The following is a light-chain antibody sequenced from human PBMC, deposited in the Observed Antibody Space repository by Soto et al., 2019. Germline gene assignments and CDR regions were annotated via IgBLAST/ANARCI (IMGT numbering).Light chain of an antibody. CDR2: EIS. CDR3: SSYAGSFKLV. CDR1: SGDVGGYNS. J-gene: IGLJ2*01. Sequence: QSALTQPPSASGSPGQRVTISCTGSSGDVGGYNSVYWYQHHPGKVPKVIIYEISKRPSGVPDRFSGSKSVNTASLAVSGLQAEDEADYYCSSYAGSFKLVFGGGTKLTVL. V-gene: IGLV2-8*01.